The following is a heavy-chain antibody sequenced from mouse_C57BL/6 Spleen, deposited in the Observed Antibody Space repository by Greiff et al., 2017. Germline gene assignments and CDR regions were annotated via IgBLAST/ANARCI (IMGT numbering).Heavy chain of an antibody. J-gene: IGHJ4*01. CDR3: ARYYGSREGAMDY. V-gene: IGHV1-81*01. Sequence: QVQLQQSGAELARPGASVKLSCKASGYTFTSYGISWVKQRTGQGLEWIGEIYPRSGNTYYNEKFKGKATLTADKSSSTAYMELRSLTSEDSAVYFCARYYGSREGAMDYWGQGTTVTVSS. CDR2: IYPRSGNT. D-gene: IGHD1-1*01. CDR1: GYTFTSYG.